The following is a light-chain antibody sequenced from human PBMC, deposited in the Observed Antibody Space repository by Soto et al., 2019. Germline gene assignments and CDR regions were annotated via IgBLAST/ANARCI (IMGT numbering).Light chain of an antibody. CDR3: QQSYSTHT. CDR2: AAS. V-gene: IGKV1-39*01. Sequence: DIQMTQSPSSLSASVGDRVTITCRASQSISSYLNWYQQKPGKAPKLLICAASSLQSGVPSRFSGSGSGTDFTLTISSLQPEDFATYYCQQSYSTHTFGPGTKVDIK. CDR1: QSISSY. J-gene: IGKJ3*01.